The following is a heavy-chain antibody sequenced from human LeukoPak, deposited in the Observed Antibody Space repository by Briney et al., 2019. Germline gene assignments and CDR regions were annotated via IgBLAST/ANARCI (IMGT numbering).Heavy chain of an antibody. CDR1: GYSISSGYY. CDR2: ISHSGST. J-gene: IGHJ4*02. CDR3: ARVGIAAAGTAVGY. D-gene: IGHD6-13*01. V-gene: IGHV4-38-2*02. Sequence: PSETLSLTCTVSGYSISSGYYWGWIRQPPGEALEWIGTISHSGSTYYLPSLRGRVTISLDTSKKQFSLNLSSVTAADTAVYYCARVGIAAAGTAVGYWGRGTLVTVSS.